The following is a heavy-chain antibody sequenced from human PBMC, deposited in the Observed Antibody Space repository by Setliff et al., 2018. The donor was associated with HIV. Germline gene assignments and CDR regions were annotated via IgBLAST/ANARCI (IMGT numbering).Heavy chain of an antibody. J-gene: IGHJ4*01. V-gene: IGHV3-7*03. CDR2: IKQDGSEK. Sequence: GGSLRLSCAASGFTFSSYWINWVRQAPGKGLEWVANIKQDGSEKFYVDSVKGRFAISRDNAKNSLNLEMNSLRAEDTAIYYCASSRPPDDSSGYLDHWGQGTLVTVSS. CDR1: GFTFSSYW. D-gene: IGHD3-22*01. CDR3: ASSRPPDDSSGYLDH.